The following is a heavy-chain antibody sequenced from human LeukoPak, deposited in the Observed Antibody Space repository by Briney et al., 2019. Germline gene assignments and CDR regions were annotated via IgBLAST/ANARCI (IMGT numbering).Heavy chain of an antibody. CDR1: GYTLTELS. Sequence: ASVKVSCKVSGYTLTELSMHWVRQMPGKGLEWMGIIYPGDPDIRYSPSFQGQVTISADKSISTAYLQWSSLKASDTAIYYCARHPTYNWNFYFDSWGQGTLVTVSS. CDR3: ARHPTYNWNFYFDS. J-gene: IGHJ4*02. D-gene: IGHD1-20*01. V-gene: IGHV5-51*01. CDR2: IYPGDPDI.